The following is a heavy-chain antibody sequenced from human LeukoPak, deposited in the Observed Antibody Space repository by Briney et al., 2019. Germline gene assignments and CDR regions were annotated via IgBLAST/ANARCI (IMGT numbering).Heavy chain of an antibody. CDR1: GGSFSGYY. V-gene: IGHV4-34*01. J-gene: IGHJ6*03. CDR3: ARSKSGSYNYYYLDV. CDR2: INHSGST. Sequence: SETLSLTCAVYGGSFSGYYWSWIRQPPGKGLEWIGEINHSGSTSYNPSLRSRLTISVDTSKNQFSLKVSSVTAADTAVYYCARSKSGSYNYYYLDVWGKGTTVTVSS. D-gene: IGHD1-26*01.